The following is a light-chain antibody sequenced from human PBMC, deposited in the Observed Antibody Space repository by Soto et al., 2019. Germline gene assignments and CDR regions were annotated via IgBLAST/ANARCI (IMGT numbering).Light chain of an antibody. CDR1: SSNIGSNT. CDR2: RNN. Sequence: QSVLTQPPSASGTPGQRVTISCSGSSSNIGSNTVNWYQQLPGTAPKLLIYRNNQRPSGVPDRFSGSKSGTSASLAISGLPSEDEADYYCAALDDSLSGWVFGGGTKLTVL. CDR3: AALDDSLSGWV. V-gene: IGLV1-44*01. J-gene: IGLJ3*02.